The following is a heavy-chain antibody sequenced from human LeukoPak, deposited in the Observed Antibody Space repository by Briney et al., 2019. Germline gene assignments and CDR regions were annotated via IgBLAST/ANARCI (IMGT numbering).Heavy chain of an antibody. Sequence: GASVKVSCKASGYTFTGYYIHWVRQDPGQGLEWMGGIIPIFGTANYAQKFQGRVTITADESTSTAYMELSSLRSEDTAVYYCAREDRPEWLLYRSIDYYNYYGMDVWGQGTTVTVSS. D-gene: IGHD3-3*01. V-gene: IGHV1-69*13. CDR2: IIPIFGTA. J-gene: IGHJ6*02. CDR1: GYTFTGYY. CDR3: AREDRPEWLLYRSIDYYNYYGMDV.